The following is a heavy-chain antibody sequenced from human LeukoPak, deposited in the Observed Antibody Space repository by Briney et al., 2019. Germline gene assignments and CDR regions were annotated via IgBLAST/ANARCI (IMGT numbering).Heavy chain of an antibody. CDR1: GFTFSRSA. CDR2: ISVSGSIT. J-gene: IGHJ4*02. D-gene: IGHD5-24*01. V-gene: IGHV3-23*01. Sequence: GGSLRLSCAASGFTFSRSAMSWVRQAPGKGLEWVSGISVSGSITNYADSVKGRFTISRDNSQNTLYLQMNSLRAEDTAIYYCAKEMATIKTPWDYWGQGTLVTVSS. CDR3: AKEMATIKTPWDY.